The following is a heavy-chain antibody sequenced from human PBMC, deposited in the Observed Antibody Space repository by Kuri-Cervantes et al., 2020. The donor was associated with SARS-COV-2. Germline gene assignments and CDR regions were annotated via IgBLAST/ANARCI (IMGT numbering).Heavy chain of an antibody. CDR3: ARDRVDIVVVPAGATGDGMDV. J-gene: IGHJ6*02. CDR2: IIPILGIA. Sequence: SVKVSCKASGGTFSSYAVSWVRQAPGQGLEWMGRIIPILGIANYAQKFQGRVTITADKSTSTAYMELSSLRSEDTAVYYCARDRVDIVVVPAGATGDGMDVWGQGTTVTVSS. CDR1: GGTFSSYA. V-gene: IGHV1-69*04. D-gene: IGHD2-2*03.